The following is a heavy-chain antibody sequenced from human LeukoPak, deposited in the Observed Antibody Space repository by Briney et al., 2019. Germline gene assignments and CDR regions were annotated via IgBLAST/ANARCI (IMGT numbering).Heavy chain of an antibody. Sequence: GESLKISCKGSGYSITSYWIGWVRQMPGKGLEWMGIIYPGDSDTRYSPSFQGQVTISVDKSISTAYLQWSSLKASDTAMYYCARQVEVPAAMRYYYYYMDVWGKGTTVTVSS. V-gene: IGHV5-51*01. CDR2: IYPGDSDT. CDR1: GYSITSYW. D-gene: IGHD2-2*01. J-gene: IGHJ6*03. CDR3: ARQVEVPAAMRYYYYYMDV.